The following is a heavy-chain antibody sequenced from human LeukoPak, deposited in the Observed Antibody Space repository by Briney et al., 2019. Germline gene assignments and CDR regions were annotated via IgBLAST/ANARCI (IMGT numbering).Heavy chain of an antibody. D-gene: IGHD5-18*01. V-gene: IGHV3-33*08. CDR1: GFTFSSYG. CDR3: AKMIRGYSYEPDY. CDR2: IWYDGSNK. Sequence: GGSLRLSCAPSGFTFSSYGMHWVRQAPGKGLEWVAVIWYDGSNKYYADSVKGRFTISRDNSKNTLYLQMNSLRAEDTAVYYCAKMIRGYSYEPDYWGQGTLVTVSS. J-gene: IGHJ4*02.